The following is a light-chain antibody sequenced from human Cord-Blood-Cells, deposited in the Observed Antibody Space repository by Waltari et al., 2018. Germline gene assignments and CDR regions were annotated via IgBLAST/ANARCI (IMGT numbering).Light chain of an antibody. CDR2: DAS. J-gene: IGKJ4*01. Sequence: DIQMTQSASSLSTSVGDRGTITCQASQDISNYLNWYQQKPGKAPKLLIYDASNLETGVPSRFSGSGSGTDYTFTISSLQPEDIATYYCQPYDNLPLTFGGGTKVEI. V-gene: IGKV1-33*01. CDR1: QDISNY. CDR3: QPYDNLPLT.